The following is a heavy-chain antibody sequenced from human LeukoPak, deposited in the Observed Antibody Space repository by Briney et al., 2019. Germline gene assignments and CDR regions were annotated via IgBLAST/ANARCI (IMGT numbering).Heavy chain of an antibody. CDR2: INPSGGST. J-gene: IGHJ6*03. CDR3: AREGRNAYSKSVYYYYMDG. Sequence: GASVTVSCKASGYTFTSYYMHWVRQAPGQGLEGRGIINPSGGSTIYAQKFQGRDTMTRDMSTSTVYMALSSLRSEDTAVYYCAREGRNAYSKSVYYYYMDGWGKGTTVTVS. CDR1: GYTFTSYY. V-gene: IGHV1-46*01. D-gene: IGHD4-11*01.